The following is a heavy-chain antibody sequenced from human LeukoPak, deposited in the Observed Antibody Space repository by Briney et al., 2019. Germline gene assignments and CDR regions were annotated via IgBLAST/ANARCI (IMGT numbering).Heavy chain of an antibody. CDR3: ARDDNSGSPKPYYFDY. CDR2: ISSSSSYI. V-gene: IGHV3-21*01. Sequence: GGSLRLSCAASGFTFSSYSMNWVRQAPGKGLEWVSSISSSSSYIYYADSVKGRFTISRDNAKNSLYLQMNSLRAEDTAVYYCARDDNSGSPKPYYFDYWGQGTLVTVSS. J-gene: IGHJ4*02. CDR1: GFTFSSYS. D-gene: IGHD1-26*01.